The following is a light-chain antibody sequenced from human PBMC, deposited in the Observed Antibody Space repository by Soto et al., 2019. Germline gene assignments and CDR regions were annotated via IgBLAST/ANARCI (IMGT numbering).Light chain of an antibody. CDR1: QDIGTF. CDR2: AAS. J-gene: IGKJ3*01. CDR3: QQSYSTPQIT. Sequence: DFQMTQSPSSLSASVGDRVTISCRASQDIGTFLNWYQQKPGKPPNLLIYAASNLLSGVSSRFSGSGSGTDFTLTIRRLQPEDFATYYCQQSYSTPQITFGPGTKVDMK. V-gene: IGKV1-39*01.